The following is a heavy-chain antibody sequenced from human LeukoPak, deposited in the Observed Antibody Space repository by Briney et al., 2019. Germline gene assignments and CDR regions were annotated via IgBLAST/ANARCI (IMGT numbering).Heavy chain of an antibody. CDR2: ISSSSSYI. D-gene: IGHD2-2*01. CDR3: ARGSSDGYCSSTSCYFVDY. J-gene: IGHJ4*02. V-gene: IGHV3-21*01. Sequence: GGSLRLSCAASGFTFSSYSMNWVRQAPGKGLEWVSSISSSSSYIYYADSVKGRFTISRDNAKNSLYLQMNSLRAEDTAVYYCARGSSDGYCSSTSCYFVDYWGQGTLVTVSS. CDR1: GFTFSSYS.